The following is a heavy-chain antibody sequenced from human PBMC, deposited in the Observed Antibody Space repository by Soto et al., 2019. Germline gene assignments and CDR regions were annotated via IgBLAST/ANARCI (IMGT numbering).Heavy chain of an antibody. CDR1: GGSISSYY. D-gene: IGHD1-20*01. CDR2: IYYSGST. V-gene: IGHV4-59*01. J-gene: IGHJ6*02. CDR3: ARASGMAIGGGRGDYYYYGMDV. Sequence: NPSETLSLTCTVSGGSISSYYWSWIRQPPGKGLEWIGYIYYSGSTNYNPSLKSRVTISVDTSKNQFSLKLSSVTAADTAVYYCARASGMAIGGGRGDYYYYGMDVWGQGTTVTVSS.